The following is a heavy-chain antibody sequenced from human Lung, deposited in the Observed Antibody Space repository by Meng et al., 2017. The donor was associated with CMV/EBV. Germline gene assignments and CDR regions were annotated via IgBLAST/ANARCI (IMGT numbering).Heavy chain of an antibody. CDR3: AGFGHRNIWWLGIVGFDY. V-gene: IGHV3-21*01. D-gene: IGHD2-21*01. CDR2: ISSSSSYI. Sequence: SCAASGFTFSYYSMNWVRQAPGKGLEWVSSISSSSSYIYYADSVKGRFTISRDNSKNSLYLQMNSLRAEDTAVYYCAGFGHRNIWWLGIVGFDYXGQGXLVTVSS. CDR1: GFTFSYYS. J-gene: IGHJ4*02.